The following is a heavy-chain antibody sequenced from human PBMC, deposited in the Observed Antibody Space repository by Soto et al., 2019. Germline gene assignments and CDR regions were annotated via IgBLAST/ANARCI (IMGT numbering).Heavy chain of an antibody. D-gene: IGHD6-13*01. V-gene: IGHV4-59*01. Sequence: SETLSLTCTVSGGSISSYYWSWIRQPPGKGLEWIGYIYYSGSTNYNPSLKSRVTISVDTSKNQFSLKLSSVTAADTAVYYCARVIAAAGPSNWFDPWGQGTLVTVSS. CDR2: IYYSGST. CDR3: ARVIAAAGPSNWFDP. J-gene: IGHJ5*02. CDR1: GGSISSYY.